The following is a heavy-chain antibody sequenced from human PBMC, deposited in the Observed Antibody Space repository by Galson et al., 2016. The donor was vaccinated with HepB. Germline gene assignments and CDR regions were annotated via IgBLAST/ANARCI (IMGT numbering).Heavy chain of an antibody. D-gene: IGHD6-19*01. V-gene: IGHV5-51*01. J-gene: IGHJ2*01. CDR3: ARMQWLVDWYLDL. Sequence: QSGAEVKKPGESLQISCNGSGYNFASSWIVWVRQRPGKGMEWMGIIYPGDSDTRYSSSFQGQVTISADKSISTAYLEWSSLEASDSAVYYCARMQWLVDWYLDLWGRGTLVTVSS. CDR2: IYPGDSDT. CDR1: GYNFASSW.